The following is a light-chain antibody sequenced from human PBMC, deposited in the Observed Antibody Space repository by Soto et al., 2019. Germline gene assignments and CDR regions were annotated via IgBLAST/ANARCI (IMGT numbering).Light chain of an antibody. CDR3: SSYTSSSTLEV. J-gene: IGLJ2*01. Sequence: QSALTQPPSASGSPGQSVTISCTGTSSDVGKYDYVSWFQHHPGKAPKLMIYEVSNRPSGVSNRFSGSKSGNTASLTISGLQAEDEADYYCSSYTSSSTLEVFGGGTKLTVL. V-gene: IGLV2-14*01. CDR2: EVS. CDR1: SSDVGKYDY.